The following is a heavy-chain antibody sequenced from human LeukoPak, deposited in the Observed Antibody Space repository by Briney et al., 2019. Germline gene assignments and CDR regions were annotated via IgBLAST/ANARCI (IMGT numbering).Heavy chain of an antibody. CDR2: IYPGDSDT. V-gene: IGHV5-51*01. J-gene: IGHJ3*02. D-gene: IGHD3-22*01. CDR3: ATHRGEYYDSSEYDGFDI. CDR1: GYSFTSYW. Sequence: GESLKISCKGSGYSFTSYWIGWVRQMPGKGLEWMGIIYPGDSDTRYSPSFQGQVTISADKSISTAYLQWSSLKASDTAMYYCATHRGEYYDSSEYDGFDIWGQGTMVTVSS.